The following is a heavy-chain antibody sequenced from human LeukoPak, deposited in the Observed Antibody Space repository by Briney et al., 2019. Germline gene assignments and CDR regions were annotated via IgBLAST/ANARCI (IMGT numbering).Heavy chain of an antibody. D-gene: IGHD3-9*01. Sequence: ASVEVSCKASGYTFTSYDINWVRPATGQGLGWMGWMNPNSGNTGYAQKFQGRVTMTRNTSISTAYMELSSLRSEDTAVYYCARGRMWYDIVDAFDIWGQGTMVTVS. CDR3: ARGRMWYDIVDAFDI. CDR1: GYTFTSYD. V-gene: IGHV1-8*01. J-gene: IGHJ3*02. CDR2: MNPNSGNT.